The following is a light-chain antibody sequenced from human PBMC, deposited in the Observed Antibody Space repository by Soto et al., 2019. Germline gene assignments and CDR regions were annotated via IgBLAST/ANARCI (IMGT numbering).Light chain of an antibody. Sequence: EIVLTQSPGTLSLSPGERATLSCRASQSVTSSYLAWYQQKPGQAPRLLIYGASSRATGIPDRFSGSGSGTDFTLTISRLEPEDFAVYYCQRYCSSPGYTFGQGTKLEI. CDR2: GAS. CDR3: QRYCSSPGYT. CDR1: QSVTSSY. J-gene: IGKJ2*01. V-gene: IGKV3-20*01.